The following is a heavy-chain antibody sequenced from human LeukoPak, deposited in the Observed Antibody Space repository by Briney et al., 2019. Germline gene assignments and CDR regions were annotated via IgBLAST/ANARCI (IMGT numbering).Heavy chain of an antibody. CDR2: ISSSSSYI. Sequence: GGSLRLSCAASGFTFSSYSMNWVRQAPGKGLEWVSSISSSSSYIYYADSVKGRFTISRDNAKNSLYLQMNSLRAEDTAVYYCARSTVYYGWGSYYPNWFDPWGQGTLVTVS. CDR1: GFTFSSYS. D-gene: IGHD3-10*01. CDR3: ARSTVYYGWGSYYPNWFDP. V-gene: IGHV3-21*01. J-gene: IGHJ5*02.